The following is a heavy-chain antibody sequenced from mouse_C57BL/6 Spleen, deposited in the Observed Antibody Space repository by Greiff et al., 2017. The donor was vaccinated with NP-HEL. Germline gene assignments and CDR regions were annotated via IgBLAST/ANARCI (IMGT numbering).Heavy chain of an antibody. CDR2: IYPGDGDT. J-gene: IGHJ3*01. Sequence: VQLQQSGPELVKPGASVKISCKASGYAFSSSWMNWVKQRPGKGLEWIGRIYPGDGDTNYNGKFKGKATLTADKSSSTAYMQLSSLTSEDSAVYVCARGGEPGFAYWGKGTLVTVSA. CDR3: ARGGEPGFAY. V-gene: IGHV1-82*01. CDR1: GYAFSSSW.